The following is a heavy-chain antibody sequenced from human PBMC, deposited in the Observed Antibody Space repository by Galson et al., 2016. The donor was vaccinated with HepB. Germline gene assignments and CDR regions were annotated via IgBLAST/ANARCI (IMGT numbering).Heavy chain of an antibody. CDR1: GDSVSSNSAT. J-gene: IGHJ6*02. Sequence: CAISGDSVSSNSATWNWIRQSPSRGLEWLGRTYYRSKWYNDYALSVKSRITINPDTSKNQFSLQLNSVTPEDTAIYYCARVRSGYNGYANPYYYGMDVWGQGTTVTVSS. CDR2: TYYRSKWYN. CDR3: ARVRSGYNGYANPYYYGMDV. V-gene: IGHV6-1*01. D-gene: IGHD5-12*01.